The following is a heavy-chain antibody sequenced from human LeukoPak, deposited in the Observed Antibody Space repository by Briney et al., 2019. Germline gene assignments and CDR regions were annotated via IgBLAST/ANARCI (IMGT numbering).Heavy chain of an antibody. J-gene: IGHJ6*02. CDR3: ASGYCSGGSCGGLYYYYGMDV. D-gene: IGHD2-15*01. CDR1: GGSISGSSYY. CDR2: IYYSGST. Sequence: SETLSLTCTVSGGSISGSSYYWSWIRQPPGKGLEWIGSIYYSGSTYYNPSLKSRVTISVDTSKNQFSLKLSSVTAADTAVYYCASGYCSGGSCGGLYYYYGMDVWGQGTTVTVSS. V-gene: IGHV4-39*01.